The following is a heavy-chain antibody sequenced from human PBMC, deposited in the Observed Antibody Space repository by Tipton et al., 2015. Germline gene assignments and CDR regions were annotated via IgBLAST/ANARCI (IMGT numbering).Heavy chain of an antibody. D-gene: IGHD3-22*01. CDR1: GFTFDDYG. CDR3: ARGLHYYDTSGYYYLDY. CDR2: INWNGGST. V-gene: IGHV3-20*04. Sequence: GSLRLSCAASGFTFDDYGMNWVRQAPGKGLEWVSNINWNGGSTGYADSVKGRFTISRDNAKNSLYLQMNSLRADDTALYYCARGLHYYDTSGYYYLDYWGQGTLVTVSS. J-gene: IGHJ4*02.